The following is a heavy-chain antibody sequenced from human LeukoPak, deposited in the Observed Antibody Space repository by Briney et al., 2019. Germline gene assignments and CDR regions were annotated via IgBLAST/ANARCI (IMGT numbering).Heavy chain of an antibody. CDR3: AREDGMDV. V-gene: IGHV3-48*01. J-gene: IGHJ6*02. CDR1: GFTFSNYD. Sequence: GGSLRLSCVASGFTFSNYDMNWVRQVPGKGLEWVSYISNSGSSKYYVDSVKGRFTISRHNSENTLYLQMNSLRAEDTAVYYCAREDGMDVWGQGTTVTVSS. CDR2: ISNSGSSK.